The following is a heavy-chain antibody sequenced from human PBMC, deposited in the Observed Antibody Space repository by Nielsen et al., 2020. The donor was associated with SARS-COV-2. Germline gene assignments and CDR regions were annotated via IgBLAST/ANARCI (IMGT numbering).Heavy chain of an antibody. J-gene: IGHJ6*02. Sequence: GESLKISCAASGFIFSSYSMNWVRQAPGKGLEWVSSISSSSSYIYYADSVKGRFTISRDNAKNSLYLQMNSLRAEDTAVYYCARVWDKESGMDVWGQGTTVTVSS. D-gene: IGHD3-16*01. CDR2: ISSSSSYI. CDR3: ARVWDKESGMDV. CDR1: GFIFSSYS. V-gene: IGHV3-21*01.